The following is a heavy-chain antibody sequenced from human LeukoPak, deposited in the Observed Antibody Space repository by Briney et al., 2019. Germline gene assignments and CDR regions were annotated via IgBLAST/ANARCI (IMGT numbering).Heavy chain of an antibody. Sequence: GESLKIPCKGSGYSFTSYWIGWVRLMPGKGLEWMGIIFPGDSDTRYSPSFQGQVTISADRSINTAYLQWTSLKASDTAMYYCARKSGYSDNYFDYWGQGTLVTVSS. CDR2: IFPGDSDT. J-gene: IGHJ4*02. CDR3: ARKSGYSDNYFDY. D-gene: IGHD5-12*01. V-gene: IGHV5-51*01. CDR1: GYSFTSYW.